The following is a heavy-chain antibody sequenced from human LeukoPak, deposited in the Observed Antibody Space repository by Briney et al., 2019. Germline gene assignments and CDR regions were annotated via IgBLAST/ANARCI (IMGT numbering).Heavy chain of an antibody. CDR1: GGSISSYY. D-gene: IGHD2-15*01. CDR3: ARERGYCTGGSCYPITTFDY. Sequence: SETLSLTCTVSGGSISSYYWSWIQQPPGKGLEWIGYIYYSGSTNYNPSLKSRVTISVDTSKNQFSLKLSSVTAADTAVYYCARERGYCTGGSCYPITTFDYWGQGTLVTVSS. CDR2: IYYSGST. V-gene: IGHV4-59*01. J-gene: IGHJ4*02.